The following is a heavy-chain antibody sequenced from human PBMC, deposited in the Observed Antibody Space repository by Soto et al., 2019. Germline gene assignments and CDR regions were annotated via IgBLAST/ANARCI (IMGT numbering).Heavy chain of an antibody. Sequence: KPSETLSLTCAVYGGSFSGYYWSWIRQPPGKGLEWMGEINHSGSTNYNPSLKSRVTISVDTSKNQFSLKLSSVTAADTAVYYCAREVVPAAIGQRGCWFDPWGQGTLVTAPQ. CDR2: INHSGST. J-gene: IGHJ5*02. V-gene: IGHV4-34*01. CDR3: AREVVPAAIGQRGCWFDP. D-gene: IGHD2-2*02. CDR1: GGSFSGYY.